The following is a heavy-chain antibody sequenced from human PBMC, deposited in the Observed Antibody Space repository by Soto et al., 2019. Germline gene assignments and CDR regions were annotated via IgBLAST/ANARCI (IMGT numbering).Heavy chain of an antibody. D-gene: IGHD3-10*01. CDR3: ARDSSASATSYSCDY. CDR2: INPNGGGT. J-gene: IGHJ4*02. V-gene: IGHV1-46*01. Sequence: QVQLVQSGAEVKKPGASVKVSCKASGYKFINHYIHWVRQAPGVGLEWMGMINPNGGGTDYAQKFQGRVTMTTDTYASTVHMELSSLRSEDTAVYFCARDSSASATSYSCDYWGQGTLVTVSS. CDR1: GYKFINHY.